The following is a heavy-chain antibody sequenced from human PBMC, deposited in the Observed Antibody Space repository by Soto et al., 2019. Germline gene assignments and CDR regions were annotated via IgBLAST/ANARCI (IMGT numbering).Heavy chain of an antibody. CDR1: GFSFSSYA. CDR2: ISGSGGST. J-gene: IGHJ6*02. D-gene: IGHD5-18*01. Sequence: PGGSLRLSCAASGFSFSSYAMSWVRKAPGKGLEWVSAISGSGGSTYYADSVKGRFTISRDNSKNTLYLQMNSLRAEDTAVYYCAKERGYSYGFISYYGMDVWAQGTTVTVSS. V-gene: IGHV3-23*01. CDR3: AKERGYSYGFISYYGMDV.